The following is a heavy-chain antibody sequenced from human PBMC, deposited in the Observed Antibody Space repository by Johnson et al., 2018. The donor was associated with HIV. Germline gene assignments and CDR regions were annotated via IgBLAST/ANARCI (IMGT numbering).Heavy chain of an antibody. CDR1: GFKFDDYG. V-gene: IGHV3-23*04. CDR3: AREGYYASRGTFDI. CDR2: ISGSGGRT. J-gene: IGHJ3*02. D-gene: IGHD3-10*01. Sequence: VQLVESGGGVVRPGGSLRLSCVVSGFKFDDYGMNWVRQAPGKGLEWVSGISGSGGRTYYADSVKGRSTISRENSRKTLYLQMTSLRAEDTAMYFCAREGYYASRGTFDIWGEGTMVTVSS.